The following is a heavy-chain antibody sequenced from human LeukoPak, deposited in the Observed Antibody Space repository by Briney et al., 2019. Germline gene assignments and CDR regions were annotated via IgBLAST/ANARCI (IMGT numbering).Heavy chain of an antibody. V-gene: IGHV1-18*01. J-gene: IGHJ6*02. Sequence: ASVKVSCKASGCTFTSYGISWVRQAPGQGLEWMGWISAYNGNTNYAQKLQGRVTMTTDTSTSTAYMELRSLRSDDTAVYYCAREAPYGDYYYYGMDVWGQGTTVTVSS. CDR1: GCTFTSYG. CDR2: ISAYNGNT. CDR3: AREAPYGDYYYYGMDV. D-gene: IGHD2-21*01.